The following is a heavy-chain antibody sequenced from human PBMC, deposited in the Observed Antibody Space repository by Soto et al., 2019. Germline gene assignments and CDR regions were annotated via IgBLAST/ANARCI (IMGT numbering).Heavy chain of an antibody. CDR3: ARDARLYRVDGKCYWGFDL. CDR2: IKEDGSAK. CDR1: GFTFSSYW. V-gene: IGHV3-7*01. J-gene: IGHJ4*02. D-gene: IGHD7-27*01. Sequence: EVQLVESGGGLVQSGGSLRLSCVASGFTFSSYWMSWVRQAPGKGLEWVADIKEDGSAKYYVDSVKGRFTISRDNAKKSLYLQVNSLRAEDTAVYYCARDARLYRVDGKCYWGFDLWGQGTLVTVSS.